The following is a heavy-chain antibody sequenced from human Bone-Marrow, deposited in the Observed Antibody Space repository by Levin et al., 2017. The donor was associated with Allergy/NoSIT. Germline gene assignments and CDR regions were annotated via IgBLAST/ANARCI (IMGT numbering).Heavy chain of an antibody. J-gene: IGHJ5*02. V-gene: IGHV1-2*02. CDR1: GYTFTAYF. Sequence: ASVKVSCKASGYTFTAYFIHWMRQAPGQGLECVGWINPKTGATKNAQKFQGRVTLTADTSTNTVYMDLTRLRSDDTGMYYCTSKRQEWAPQTGAEFYPWGQGSLFTVAS. CDR2: INPKTGAT. CDR3: TSKRQEWAPQTGAEFYP. D-gene: IGHD3-3*01.